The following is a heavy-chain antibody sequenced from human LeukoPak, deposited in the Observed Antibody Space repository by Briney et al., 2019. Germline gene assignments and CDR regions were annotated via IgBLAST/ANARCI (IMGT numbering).Heavy chain of an antibody. Sequence: WASVKVTCKASGYTFTGYYMHWVRQAPGQGLEWMGWISAYNGNTNYAQKLQGRVTMTTDTSTSTAYMELRSLRSDDAAVYYCARGIYFDYWGQGTLVTVSS. CDR1: GYTFTGYY. J-gene: IGHJ4*02. CDR3: ARGIYFDY. CDR2: ISAYNGNT. V-gene: IGHV1-18*04.